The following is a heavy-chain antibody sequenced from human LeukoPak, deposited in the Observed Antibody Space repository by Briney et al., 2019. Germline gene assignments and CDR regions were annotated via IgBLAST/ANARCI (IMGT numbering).Heavy chain of an antibody. Sequence: PGGSLRLSCAASGFTFSSSAMSWVRQAPGKGLEWVSSISGSGGSTYYADSVKGRFTISRDNSKNTLYLQMNSLRAEDTAVYYCARSVTMIDAFDIWGQGTMVTVSS. J-gene: IGHJ3*02. CDR1: GFTFSSSA. CDR3: ARSVTMIDAFDI. V-gene: IGHV3-23*01. CDR2: ISGSGGST. D-gene: IGHD3-22*01.